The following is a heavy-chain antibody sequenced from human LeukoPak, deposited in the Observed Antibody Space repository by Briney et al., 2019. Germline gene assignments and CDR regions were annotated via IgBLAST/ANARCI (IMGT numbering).Heavy chain of an antibody. CDR1: GGSISNYY. CDR3: ARHLNDFWSGYPHYWYFDL. V-gene: IGHV4-4*07. J-gene: IGHJ2*01. CDR2: IYSSGST. D-gene: IGHD3-3*01. Sequence: PSGTLSLTCAVSGGSISNYYWSWIRQPAGKGLEWIGRIYSSGSTNYNPSLKSRVTISVDTSKNQFSLKLSSVTAADTAVYYCARHLNDFWSGYPHYWYFDLWGHGTLVTVSS.